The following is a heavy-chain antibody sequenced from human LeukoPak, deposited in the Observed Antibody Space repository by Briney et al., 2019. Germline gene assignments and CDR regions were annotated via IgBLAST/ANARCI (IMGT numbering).Heavy chain of an antibody. CDR2: ISSSSSYI. Sequence: PGGSLRLSCAASGFTFSSYSMNWVRQAPGKGLEWVSSISSSSSYIYYADSVKGRFTISRDNAKNSLYLQMNSLRAEDTAVYYCARGMVVTDAFDIWGQGTMVTVSS. V-gene: IGHV3-21*01. J-gene: IGHJ3*02. CDR3: ARGMVVTDAFDI. CDR1: GFTFSSYS. D-gene: IGHD4-23*01.